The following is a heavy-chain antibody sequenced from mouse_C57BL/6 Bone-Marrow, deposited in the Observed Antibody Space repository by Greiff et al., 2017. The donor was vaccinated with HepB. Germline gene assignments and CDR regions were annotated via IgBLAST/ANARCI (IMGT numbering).Heavy chain of an antibody. CDR2: IYPGDGDT. CDR3: ARSGSKSWFAY. J-gene: IGHJ3*01. D-gene: IGHD1-1*01. CDR1: GYAFSSSW. Sequence: QVQLQQSGPELVKPGASVKISCKASGYAFSSSWMNWVKQRPGKGLEWIGRIYPGDGDTNYNGKFKGKATLTAVKSSSTAYMQLSSLTSEDSAVYFCARSGSKSWFAYWGQGTLVTVSA. V-gene: IGHV1-82*01.